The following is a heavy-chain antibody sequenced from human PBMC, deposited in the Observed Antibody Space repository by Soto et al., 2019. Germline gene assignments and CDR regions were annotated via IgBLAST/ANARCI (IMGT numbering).Heavy chain of an antibody. CDR2: ISRSSSYT. Sequence: QVQLVKSGGGLVKPGGSLRVSCAASGFTFSDYHMNWIRQAPGKGLEWVSYISRSSSYTNYADSVKGRFTISRDNAKNSLYLQMNSLRAEDTAVYYCARDHYGPGWFDPWGQGTLITVSS. CDR3: ARDHYGPGWFDP. V-gene: IGHV3-11*05. D-gene: IGHD4-17*01. CDR1: GFTFSDYH. J-gene: IGHJ5*02.